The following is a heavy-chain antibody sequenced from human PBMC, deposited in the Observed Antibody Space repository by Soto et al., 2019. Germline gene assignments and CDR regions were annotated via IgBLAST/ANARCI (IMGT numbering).Heavy chain of an antibody. D-gene: IGHD5-18*01. CDR3: AGNMDTAMDDAFDI. Sequence: ASVKVSCKASGYTFTSYDINWVRQATGQGLEWMGWMNPNSGNTGYAQKFQGRVTMTRNTSISTAYMELSSLRSEDTAVYYCAGNMDTAMDDAFDIWGQGTMVTVSS. CDR1: GYTFTSYD. J-gene: IGHJ3*02. V-gene: IGHV1-8*01. CDR2: MNPNSGNT.